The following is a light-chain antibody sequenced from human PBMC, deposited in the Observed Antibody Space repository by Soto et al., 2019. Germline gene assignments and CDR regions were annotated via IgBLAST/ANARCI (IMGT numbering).Light chain of an antibody. CDR1: QSSSSW. J-gene: IGKJ1*01. CDR3: EQFPWT. Sequence: EIKMTQSPSTLSASLVDIVSITCRASQSSSSWLAWYQQKPGKAPKLLIYDASSLESGVPSRFSGSGSGTEFTLTISSLQPVEFSTSYSEQFPWTFGQGTKVDIK. CDR2: DAS. V-gene: IGKV1-5*01.